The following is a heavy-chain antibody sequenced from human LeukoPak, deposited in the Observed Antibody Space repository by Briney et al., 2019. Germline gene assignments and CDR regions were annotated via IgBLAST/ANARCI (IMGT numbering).Heavy chain of an antibody. V-gene: IGHV1-8*01. CDR1: GYTFTSYD. CDR2: MNPNSGNT. D-gene: IGHD1-26*01. J-gene: IGHJ3*02. Sequence: ASVKVSCKASGYTFTSYDINWVRQATGQGLEWMGWMNPNSGNTGYAQKFQGRVTMTRNTSISTAYMELSSLRSEDAAVYYCARESVVGATDAFDIWGQGTTVTVSS. CDR3: ARESVVGATDAFDI.